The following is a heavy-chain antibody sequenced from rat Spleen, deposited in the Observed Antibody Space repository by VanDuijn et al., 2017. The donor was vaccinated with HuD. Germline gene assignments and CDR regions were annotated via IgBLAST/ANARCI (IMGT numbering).Heavy chain of an antibody. CDR3: ARRHYGYTYYFDY. D-gene: IGHD1-9*01. V-gene: IGHV5-25*01. J-gene: IGHJ2*01. CDR1: GFTFSSFA. CDR2: ITSGGSNT. Sequence: EVQLVESGGGLVQPGRSLKLSCAASGFTFSSFAMAWVRQAPKKGLEWVATITSGGSNTYYLDSVKGRFTISRDDAKSTLSLQMDSLRSEDTATYYCARRHYGYTYYFDYWGQGVMVTVSS.